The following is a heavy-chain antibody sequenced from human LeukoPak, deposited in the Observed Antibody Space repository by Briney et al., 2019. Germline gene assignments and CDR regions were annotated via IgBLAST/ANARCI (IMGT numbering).Heavy chain of an antibody. Sequence: SETLSLTCTVSGGSISSYYWSWIRQPPGKGLEWIGYIYYSGSTNYNPSLKSRVTISVDTSKNQFSLKLSSVTAADTAVYYCAGGDYYDSSGYYVYYYGMDVWGQATTVTVSS. CDR1: GGSISSYY. D-gene: IGHD3-22*01. CDR3: AGGDYYDSSGYYVYYYGMDV. CDR2: IYYSGST. V-gene: IGHV4-59*01. J-gene: IGHJ6*02.